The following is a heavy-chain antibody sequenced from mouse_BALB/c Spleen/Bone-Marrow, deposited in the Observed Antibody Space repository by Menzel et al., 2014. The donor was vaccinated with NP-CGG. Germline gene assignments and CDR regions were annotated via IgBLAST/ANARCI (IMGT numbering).Heavy chain of an antibody. CDR1: GYSFTSYW. J-gene: IGHJ3*01. V-gene: IGHV1-61*01. CDR3: TRYDLATRAFAY. D-gene: IGHD3-3*01. CDR2: INLSDCEN. Sequence: QVQLQQSGAELVRPGASVKLSCKASGYSFTSYWMNWVKQRPGQGLEWIGFINLSDCENRLNQKSKDKATFTVAKSSSTAYMQLSSPTSEDSAVYDCTRYDLATRAFAYWGQGTLVTVSA.